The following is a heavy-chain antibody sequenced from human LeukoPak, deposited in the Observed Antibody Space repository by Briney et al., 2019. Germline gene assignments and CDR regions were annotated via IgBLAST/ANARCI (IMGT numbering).Heavy chain of an antibody. CDR2: IIPIFGTA. J-gene: IGHJ6*03. V-gene: IGHV1-69*05. CDR1: GGTFSSYA. Sequence: SVKVSCKASGGTFSSYAISWVRQAPGQGLEWMGGIIPIFGTANYAQRFQGRVTITTDESTSTAYMELSSLRSEDTAVYYCARVVATYYYMDVWGKGTTVTVSS. D-gene: IGHD5-12*01. CDR3: ARVVATYYYMDV.